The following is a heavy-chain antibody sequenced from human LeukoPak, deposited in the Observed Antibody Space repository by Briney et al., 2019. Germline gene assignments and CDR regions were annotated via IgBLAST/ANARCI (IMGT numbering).Heavy chain of an antibody. CDR2: ISGSGGDT. CDR3: VKDSVVVAGLVNYFDY. J-gene: IGHJ4*02. Sequence: GGSLRLSCVASGFTFSNYAMSWVRQAPGKGLEWVSAISGSGGDTFYTDSVKGRLTVSRDNSKNTLYLQMKGLRAEDTAVYYCVKDSVVVAGLVNYFDYWGQGTLVTVSS. CDR1: GFTFSNYA. D-gene: IGHD2-15*01. V-gene: IGHV3-23*01.